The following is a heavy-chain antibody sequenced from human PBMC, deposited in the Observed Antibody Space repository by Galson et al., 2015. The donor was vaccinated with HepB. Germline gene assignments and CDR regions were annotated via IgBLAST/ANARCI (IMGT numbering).Heavy chain of an antibody. CDR1: GGTFSSYA. V-gene: IGHV1-69*13. J-gene: IGHJ4*02. Sequence: SVKVSCKASGGTFSSYAISWVRQAPGQGLEWMGGIIPIFGTANYAQKFQGKVTITADESTSTAYMELSSLRSEDTAVYYCARGIGSDSSGYWPFDYWGQGTLVTVSS. D-gene: IGHD3-22*01. CDR3: ARGIGSDSSGYWPFDY. CDR2: IIPIFGTA.